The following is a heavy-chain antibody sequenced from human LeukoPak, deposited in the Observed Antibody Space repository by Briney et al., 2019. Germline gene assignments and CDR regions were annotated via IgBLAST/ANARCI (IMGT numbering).Heavy chain of an antibody. CDR1: GGSISSYY. CDR3: AGYRVSEAGRDY. D-gene: IGHD1-1*01. CDR2: IYYSGST. V-gene: IGHV4-59*01. J-gene: IGHJ4*02. Sequence: SETLSLTCTVSGGSISSYYWSWIRQPPGKGLEWVGYIYYSGSTNYNPSLKSRVTISVDTSKNQFSLKLSSVTAADTAVYYCAGYRVSEAGRDYWGQGTLVTVSS.